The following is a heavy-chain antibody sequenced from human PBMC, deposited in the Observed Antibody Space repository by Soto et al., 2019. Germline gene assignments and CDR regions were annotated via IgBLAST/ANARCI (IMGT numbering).Heavy chain of an antibody. Sequence: GASVKVSCKASGGTFSSYASSGVRQAPGQGLEWTGGIIPIFGTAKYAQKFQGRVTITADKSTSTAYMELSSIRPEDTPVYYCASNRAGGNNYYYYGMDVWGQGTTVTV. J-gene: IGHJ6*02. CDR2: IIPIFGTA. CDR3: ASNRAGGNNYYYYGMDV. CDR1: GGTFSSYA. V-gene: IGHV1-69*06.